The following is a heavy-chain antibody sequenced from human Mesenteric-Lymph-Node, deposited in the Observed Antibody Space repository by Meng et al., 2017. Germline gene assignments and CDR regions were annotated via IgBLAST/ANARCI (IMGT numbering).Heavy chain of an antibody. CDR2: IGGGDGST. V-gene: IGHV3-23*01. D-gene: IGHD2-21*01. Sequence: GESLKISCEVSGFRFSSYAMHWVRQAPGKGLEWVSTIGGGDGSTFYEDAVKGRFTISKDFSKNTLLLQMNSLTAADTAIYYCATLWWNGGRTFDSWGQGTMVTVSS. CDR1: GFRFSSYA. J-gene: IGHJ3*01. CDR3: ATLWWNGGRTFDS.